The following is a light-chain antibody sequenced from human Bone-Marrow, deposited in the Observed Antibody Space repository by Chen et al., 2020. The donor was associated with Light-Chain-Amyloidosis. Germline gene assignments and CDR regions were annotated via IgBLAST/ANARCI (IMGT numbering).Light chain of an antibody. CDR3: QQYESLPLT. CDR2: DAS. J-gene: IGKJ4*01. Sequence: DIQMTQSPSSLSASVGDRVTITRRASQDVSNYLNWYQQKPGKAPKLLIYDASKLRAGVPSRFNGRGSGTDFTLTISSLQPEDIATFYCQQYESLPLTFGGGTKVEIK. V-gene: IGKV1-33*01. CDR1: QDVSNY.